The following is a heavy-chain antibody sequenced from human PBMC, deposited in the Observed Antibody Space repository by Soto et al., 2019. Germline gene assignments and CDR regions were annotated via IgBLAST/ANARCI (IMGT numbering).Heavy chain of an antibody. V-gene: IGHV1-69*13. CDR1: GGTFSSYA. J-gene: IGHJ4*02. Sequence: SVKASCKASGGTFSSYASSKVRKAPGEGFEWMGGIIPIFGTANYAQKFQGRVTITADESTSTTCMELSSLRSEDTAVYYCASQSTMVGRVSDYCGQGTLVTVSS. CDR3: ASQSTMVGRVSDY. CDR2: IIPIFGTA. D-gene: IGHD3-10*01.